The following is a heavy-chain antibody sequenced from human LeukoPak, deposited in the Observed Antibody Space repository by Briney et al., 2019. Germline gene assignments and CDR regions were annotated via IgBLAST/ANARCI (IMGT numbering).Heavy chain of an antibody. D-gene: IGHD6-13*01. Sequence: PGGSLRLSCAASGFTFKSYDMHWVRQAAGEGLEWVSAIGTAGDTYYPGSVKGRLTISRENAKNSLYLQMNSLRAGDTAVYYCARGGRGSSWFDNWGQGTLVTVSS. CDR3: ARGGRGSSWFDN. CDR1: GFTFKSYD. J-gene: IGHJ4*02. CDR2: IGTAGDT. V-gene: IGHV3-13*01.